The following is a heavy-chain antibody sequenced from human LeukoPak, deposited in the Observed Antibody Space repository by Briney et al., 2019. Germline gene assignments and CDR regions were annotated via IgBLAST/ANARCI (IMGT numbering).Heavy chain of an antibody. Sequence: ASVKVSCKASGYTFTGYYMHWVRQAPGQGLEWMGWINPNSGGTNYAQKFQGRVTMTRDTSISTAYMELRRLRSDDTAVYYCAREAAQHGYSGYGFEVDIWGQGTMVPVSS. J-gene: IGHJ3*02. V-gene: IGHV1-2*02. D-gene: IGHD5-12*01. CDR2: INPNSGGT. CDR3: AREAAQHGYSGYGFEVDI. CDR1: GYTFTGYY.